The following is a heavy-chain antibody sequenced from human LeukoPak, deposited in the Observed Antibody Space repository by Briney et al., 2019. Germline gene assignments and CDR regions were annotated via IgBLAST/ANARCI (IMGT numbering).Heavy chain of an antibody. Sequence: PGGSLTLSCAVSGFTLSNVGMRWPRQAPGKGLEWVGRIKSKTDGGTTDYAAPVKGRFTISRDDSKNTLYLQMNILKTEDTAVKCWTTGPQYYYDISGYYGWGQGTLVTVSS. CDR1: GFTLSNVG. CDR2: IKSKTDGGTT. V-gene: IGHV3-15*01. CDR3: TTGPQYYYDISGYYG. D-gene: IGHD3-22*01. J-gene: IGHJ4*02.